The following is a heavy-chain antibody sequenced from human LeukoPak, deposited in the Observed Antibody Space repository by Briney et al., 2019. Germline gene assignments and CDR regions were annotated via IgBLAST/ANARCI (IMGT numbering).Heavy chain of an antibody. Sequence: PGGSLRLSCVASGFTFSSYTMHWVRQAPGKGREWVAVISYEATNKHYTDPVKGRFTISRDNSKNTLYLQMNSLRAEDTAVYYCARDLIEYSSSWYGYYWGQGTLVTVSS. D-gene: IGHD6-13*01. CDR2: ISYEATNK. CDR1: GFTFSSYT. J-gene: IGHJ4*02. V-gene: IGHV3-30-3*01. CDR3: ARDLIEYSSSWYGYY.